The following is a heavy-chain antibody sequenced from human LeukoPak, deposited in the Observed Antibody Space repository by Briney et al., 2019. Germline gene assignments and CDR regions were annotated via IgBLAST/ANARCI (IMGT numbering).Heavy chain of an antibody. CDR2: FDPEDGET. J-gene: IGHJ5*02. CDR1: GYTLTELS. V-gene: IGHV1-24*01. CDR3: ATGAIGYCSSTSCGNWFDP. Sequence: ASVKVSCKVSGYTLTELSMHWVRQAPGKGLEWMGGFDPEDGETIYAQKFQGRVTMTEDTSTDTAYMELSSLRSEDTAVYYCATGAIGYCSSTSCGNWFDPWGQGTLVTVSS. D-gene: IGHD2-2*01.